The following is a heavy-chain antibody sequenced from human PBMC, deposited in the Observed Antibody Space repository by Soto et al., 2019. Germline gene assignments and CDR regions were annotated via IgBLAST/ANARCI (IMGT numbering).Heavy chain of an antibody. CDR3: ATWEPGYSSSPGDY. CDR2: LDHSGST. V-gene: IGHV4-4*02. Sequence: QVQLQESGPGLVKPSGTLSLTCAVSGGSISSSNLWSWVRQPPGKGLGWIGELDHSGSTDYNPSLKSRVTISVDKSKKQFSLKLSSVTAADTAVYYCATWEPGYSSSPGDYWGQGTLVTVSS. CDR1: GGSISSSNL. J-gene: IGHJ4*02. D-gene: IGHD6-13*01.